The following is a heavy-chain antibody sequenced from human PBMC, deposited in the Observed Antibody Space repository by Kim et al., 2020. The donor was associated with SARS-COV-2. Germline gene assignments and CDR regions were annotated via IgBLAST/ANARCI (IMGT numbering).Heavy chain of an antibody. Sequence: GGSLRLSCAASGFTVSSNYMSWVRQAPGKGLEWVSVIYSGGSTYYADSVKGRFTISRDNSKNTLYLQMNSLRAEDTAVYYCARDKAKIEGSPRTWADYWGQGTLVTVS. D-gene: IGHD1-26*01. CDR1: GFTVSSNY. CDR3: ARDKAKIEGSPRTWADY. J-gene: IGHJ4*02. V-gene: IGHV3-66*01. CDR2: IYSGGST.